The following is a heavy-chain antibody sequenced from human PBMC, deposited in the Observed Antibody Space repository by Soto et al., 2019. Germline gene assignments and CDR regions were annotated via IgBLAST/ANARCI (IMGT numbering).Heavy chain of an antibody. CDR2: IYPGDSDT. D-gene: IGHD3-10*01. CDR3: ARGKGGFGESGYYYYGMDV. V-gene: IGHV5-51*01. J-gene: IGHJ6*02. Sequence: LGESLKISCKGFGYNFTIYWIAWVRQMPGKGLEWMGTIYPGDSDTKYSPSFQGQVSISVDKSITSAYLQWSSLKASDTATYYCARGKGGFGESGYYYYGMDVWGQGTTVTVSS. CDR1: GYNFTIYW.